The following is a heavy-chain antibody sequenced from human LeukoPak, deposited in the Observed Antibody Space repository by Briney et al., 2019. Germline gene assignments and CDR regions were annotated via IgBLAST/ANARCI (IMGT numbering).Heavy chain of an antibody. CDR3: ARALQYSNYYYYYMDV. CDR2: MNPNSGNT. J-gene: IGHJ6*03. V-gene: IGHV1-8*01. CDR1: GYTFTSYD. Sequence: ASVKVSCKASGYTFTSYDINWVRQATGQGLVWMGWMNPNSGNTGYAQKFQGRVTMTRNTSISTAYMELSSLRSEDTAVYYCARALQYSNYYYYYMDVWGKGTTVTVSS. D-gene: IGHD4-11*01.